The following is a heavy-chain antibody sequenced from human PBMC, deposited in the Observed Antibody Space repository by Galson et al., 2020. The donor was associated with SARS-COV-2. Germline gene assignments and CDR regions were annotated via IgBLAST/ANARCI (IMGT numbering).Heavy chain of an antibody. Sequence: GPTLVKPTQTLTLTCTFSGFSLSTSGMCVSWIRQPPGKALEWLALIDWDDDKYYSTSLKTRLTISKDTSKNQVGLTMTNMDPVDTATYYCARIPTLSNYYGSGSYHPLAGVYYYGMDVWCQGTTVTVSS. J-gene: IGHJ6*02. CDR1: GFSLSTSGMC. CDR2: IDWDDDK. V-gene: IGHV2-70*01. D-gene: IGHD3-10*01. CDR3: ARIPTLSNYYGSGSYHPLAGVYYYGMDV.